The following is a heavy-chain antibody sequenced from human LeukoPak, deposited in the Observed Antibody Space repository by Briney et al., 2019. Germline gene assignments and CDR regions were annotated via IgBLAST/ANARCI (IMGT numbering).Heavy chain of an antibody. D-gene: IGHD2-15*01. J-gene: IGHJ4*02. CDR1: GGSFSGYY. CDR3: AGEVVAPTLDY. CDR2: INHSGST. Sequence: SETLSLTXAVYGGSFSGYYWSWIRQPPGKGLEWIGEINHSGSTNYNPSLKSRVTISVDTSKNQFSLKLSSVTAADTAVYYCAGEVVAPTLDYWGQGTLVTVSS. V-gene: IGHV4-34*01.